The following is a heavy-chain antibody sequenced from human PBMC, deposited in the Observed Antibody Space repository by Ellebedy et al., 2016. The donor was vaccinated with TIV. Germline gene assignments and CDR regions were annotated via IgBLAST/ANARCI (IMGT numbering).Heavy chain of an antibody. J-gene: IGHJ4*02. CDR2: TDPSGGST. Sequence: AASVKVSCKASGYTFSSNYMHWVRQAPGQGLVWMGITDPSGGSTNYEQKFQGRVTMTRDTSTSTVYMELSSLRSEDTAVYYCARRSSAYALDYWGQGTLVTVSS. V-gene: IGHV1-46*01. D-gene: IGHD5-12*01. CDR3: ARRSSAYALDY. CDR1: GYTFSSNY.